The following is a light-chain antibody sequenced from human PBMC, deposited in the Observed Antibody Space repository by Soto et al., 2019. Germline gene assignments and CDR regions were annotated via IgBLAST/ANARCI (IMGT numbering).Light chain of an antibody. Sequence: QSALTQPPSASGSPGHSVTISCTGTSSDVGAYKYVSWYQQYPGKAPKPMIYEVSKRPSGVPDRFSGSKSGNTASLTVSGLQAEDEADYYCTSYVGSNIWVFGGGTKVTVL. CDR2: EVS. CDR3: TSYVGSNIWV. V-gene: IGLV2-8*01. J-gene: IGLJ3*02. CDR1: SSDVGAYKY.